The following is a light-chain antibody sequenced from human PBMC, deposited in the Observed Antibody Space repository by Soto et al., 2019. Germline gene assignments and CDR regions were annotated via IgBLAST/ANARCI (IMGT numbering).Light chain of an antibody. V-gene: IGKV3-15*01. J-gene: IGKJ4*02. CDR2: DAS. CDR1: QSVNSN. Sequence: EIVMTQSPATLSVSPGERATLSCRASQSVNSNLAWYQQKPGQPPRLLIYDASTRATGIPARFSGSGSGTDFTLTISSLQSEDFAVYYCQQYNNWPLTFGGGTKVDIK. CDR3: QQYNNWPLT.